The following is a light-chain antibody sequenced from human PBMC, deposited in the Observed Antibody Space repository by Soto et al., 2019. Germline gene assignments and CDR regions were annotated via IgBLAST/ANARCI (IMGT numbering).Light chain of an antibody. CDR3: SSYTSSSTVV. CDR1: SSDVGGYNY. CDR2: DVS. J-gene: IGLJ3*02. Sequence: QSALTQPASVSGSPGQSITISCTGTSSDVGGYNYVSWYQQHPGKAPKVMIYDVSNRPSGVSNRFSGSKSGNTASLTISGLQAEEEAEYYCSSYTSSSTVVFGGGTKLTVL. V-gene: IGLV2-14*01.